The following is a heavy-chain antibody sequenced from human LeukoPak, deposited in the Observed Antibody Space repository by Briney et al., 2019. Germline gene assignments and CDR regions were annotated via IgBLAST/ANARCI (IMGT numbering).Heavy chain of an antibody. D-gene: IGHD3-16*01. CDR2: INHSGST. J-gene: IGHJ4*02. Sequence: SETPSLTCAVYGGSFSGYYWSWIRQPPGKGLEWIGEINHSGSTNYNPSLKSRVTISVDTSKNQFSLKLSSVTAADTAVYYCARGAIIMRPPYDPQYYFDYWGQGTLVTVSP. CDR3: ARGAIIMRPPYDPQYYFDY. V-gene: IGHV4-34*01. CDR1: GGSFSGYY.